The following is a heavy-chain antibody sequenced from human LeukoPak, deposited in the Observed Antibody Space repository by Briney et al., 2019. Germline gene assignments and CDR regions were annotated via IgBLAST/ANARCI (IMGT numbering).Heavy chain of an antibody. V-gene: IGHV4-34*01. CDR1: GGSFSGYY. D-gene: IGHD4-17*01. CDR2: INHSGST. Sequence: PSETLSLTCAAYGGSFSGYYWSWIRQPPGKGLEWSGEINHSGSTNYKPSLKSRVTISVDTSKNQFSLKLSSVTAADTAVYYCARGPLRTGRTRPHWFDPWGQGTLVTVSS. J-gene: IGHJ5*02. CDR3: ARGPLRTGRTRPHWFDP.